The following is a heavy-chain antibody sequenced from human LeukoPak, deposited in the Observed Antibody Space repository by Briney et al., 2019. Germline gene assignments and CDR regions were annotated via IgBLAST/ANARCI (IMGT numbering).Heavy chain of an antibody. CDR2: ISASGSST. Sequence: PGGSLRLSCAASGFAFSTYAMIWVRQAPGKGLEWVSGISASGSSTYSADSVKGRILISRDNSKNTLYLQMNGLRAEDTAVYYCAKARDFDFWSGYSNWFDPWGPGTLVTVS. CDR3: AKARDFDFWSGYSNWFDP. CDR1: GFAFSTYA. J-gene: IGHJ5*02. D-gene: IGHD3-3*01. V-gene: IGHV3-23*01.